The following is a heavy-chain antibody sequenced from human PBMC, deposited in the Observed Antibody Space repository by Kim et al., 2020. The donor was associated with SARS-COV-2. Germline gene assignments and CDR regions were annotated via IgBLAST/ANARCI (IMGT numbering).Heavy chain of an antibody. D-gene: IGHD2-2*01. V-gene: IGHV3-48*03. CDR1: GFTFSSYE. J-gene: IGHJ4*02. Sequence: GGSLRLSCAASGFTFSSYEMNWVRQAPGKGLEWVSYISSSGSTIYYADSVKGRFTISRDNAKNSLYLQMNSLRAEDTAVYYCARVYFLSFTRAKLDPFDYWGQGTLVTVSS. CDR2: ISSSGSTI. CDR3: ARVYFLSFTRAKLDPFDY.